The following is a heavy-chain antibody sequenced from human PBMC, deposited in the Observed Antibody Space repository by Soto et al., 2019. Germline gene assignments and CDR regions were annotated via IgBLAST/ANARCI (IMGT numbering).Heavy chain of an antibody. CDR3: ARDSVERTTVTTSDYYYGMDV. Sequence: GASVKVSCKASGYTFTGYYMHWVRQAPGQGLEWMGWINPNSGGTNYAQKFQGWVTMTRDTSISTAYMELSRLRSDDTAVYYCARDSVERTTVTTSDYYYGMDVWGQGTTVTVSS. CDR1: GYTFTGYY. D-gene: IGHD4-4*01. J-gene: IGHJ6*02. V-gene: IGHV1-2*04. CDR2: INPNSGGT.